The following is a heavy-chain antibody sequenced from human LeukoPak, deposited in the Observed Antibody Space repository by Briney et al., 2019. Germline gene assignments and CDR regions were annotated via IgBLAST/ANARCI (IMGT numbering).Heavy chain of an antibody. CDR2: IYYSGST. J-gene: IGHJ4*02. V-gene: IGHV4-59*08. CDR3: ASLISSGWYFGY. D-gene: IGHD6-19*01. Sequence: PSETLSLTCTVSGGSISSYYWSWIRQPPGKGLEWIGYIYYSGSTNYNPSLKSRVTISVDTSKNQFSLKLSSVTAADTAVYYCASLISSGWYFGYWGQGTLVTVSS. CDR1: GGSISSYY.